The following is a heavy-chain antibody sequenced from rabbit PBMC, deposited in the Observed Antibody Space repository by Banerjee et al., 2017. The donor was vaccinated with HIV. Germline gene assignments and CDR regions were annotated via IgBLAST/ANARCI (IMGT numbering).Heavy chain of an antibody. CDR1: GFDFSSNYY. CDR2: IYAGTGSA. Sequence: QEQLEESGGDLVKPEGSLTLTCTASGFDFSSNYYMCWVRQAPGKRLEWIACIYAGTGSADYASWAKGRFTISKTSSTTVTLQMTSLTVADTATYICARDQSGSGVYFDLWGPGTLVTVS. D-gene: IGHD1-1*01. V-gene: IGHV1S45*01. CDR3: ARDQSGSGVYFDL. J-gene: IGHJ4*01.